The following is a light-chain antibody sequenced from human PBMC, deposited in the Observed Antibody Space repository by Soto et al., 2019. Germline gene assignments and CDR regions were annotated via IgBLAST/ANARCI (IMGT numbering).Light chain of an antibody. CDR3: ETWDFNTRV. V-gene: IGLV4-60*02. CDR2: LEGSGSY. J-gene: IGLJ3*02. CDR1: SGHSSYI. Sequence: QPVLTQSSSASASLGSSVKLTCTLSSGHSSYIIAWHQQQPGKAPRYLMKLEGSGSYNKGSGVPDRFSGSSSGAERYLTISNLQFEDEADYYCETWDFNTRVFGGGTKLT.